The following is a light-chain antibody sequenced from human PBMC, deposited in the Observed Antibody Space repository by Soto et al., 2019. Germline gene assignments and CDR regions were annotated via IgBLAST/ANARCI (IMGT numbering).Light chain of an antibody. CDR3: QQSHILPRT. V-gene: IGKV1-33*01. Sequence: DIPMTQSPSSLSASVGERVTLTCQASQDISNHLIWYQQKPGKAPKFLIYDASNLETGVPSRFSGGGSGTDFTFSISSLQPEDVATYFCQQSHILPRTFGPGTKVGIK. CDR1: QDISNH. CDR2: DAS. J-gene: IGKJ3*01.